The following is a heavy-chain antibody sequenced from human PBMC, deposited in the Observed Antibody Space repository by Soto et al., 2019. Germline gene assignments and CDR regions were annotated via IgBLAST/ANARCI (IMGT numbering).Heavy chain of an antibody. V-gene: IGHV3-33*01. J-gene: IGHJ4*02. CDR3: ARDEYRSSWYFGY. CDR2: IWYDGSNK. D-gene: IGHD6-13*01. CDR1: GFSFSSYG. Sequence: PGGSLGLSCAAYGFSFSSYGMQWVLQAPGKELEWVAVIWYDGSNKYYADSVKGRFTISRDNSKNTLYLQMNSLRAEDTAVYYCARDEYRSSWYFGYWGQGPLVTVSS.